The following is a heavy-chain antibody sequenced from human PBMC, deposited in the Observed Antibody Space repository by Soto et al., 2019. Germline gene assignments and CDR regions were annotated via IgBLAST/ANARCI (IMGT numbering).Heavy chain of an antibody. V-gene: IGHV3-11*01. Sequence: QVQLVESGGGLVKPGGSLRLSCAASGFTFSDYYMSWIRQAPGKGLEWVSYISSSGSTIYYADSVKGRFTISRDNAKNTLYMQMNTLGAADTAVSYCARDDDYGLPFDYWGQGTLVTVSS. CDR2: ISSSGSTI. D-gene: IGHD4-17*01. CDR3: ARDDDYGLPFDY. CDR1: GFTFSDYY. J-gene: IGHJ4*02.